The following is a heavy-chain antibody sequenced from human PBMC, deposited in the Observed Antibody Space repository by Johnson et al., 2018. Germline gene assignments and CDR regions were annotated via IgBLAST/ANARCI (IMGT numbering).Heavy chain of an antibody. CDR2: TYTGDSDT. J-gene: IGHJ6*04. D-gene: IGHD1-26*01. Sequence: VQLVESGAEVKKXGESXKIXCKGSGFDFASHWIAWVRQMPGKGLEYMGITYTGDSDTRYSPSFQGQVTISADKSIATAYLQWSSLKASATDTYYCAKQRERGTSYMDVWGKGTTVTVSS. CDR1: GFDFASHW. V-gene: IGHV5-51*01. CDR3: AKQRERGTSYMDV.